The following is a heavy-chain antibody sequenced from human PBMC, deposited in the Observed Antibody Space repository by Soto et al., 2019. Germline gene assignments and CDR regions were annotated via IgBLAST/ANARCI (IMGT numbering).Heavy chain of an antibody. D-gene: IGHD6-6*01. J-gene: IGHJ4*02. CDR1: GFTVSSNY. CDR3: AREKTEYSSSSYGGDD. CDR2: IYSGGST. V-gene: IGHV3-66*01. Sequence: GGSLRLSCAASGFTVSSNYMSWVRQAPGKGLEWVSVIYSGGSTYYADSVKGRFTISRDNSKNTLYLQMNSLRAEDTAVYYCAREKTEYSSSSYGGDDRGQGTLVTVSS.